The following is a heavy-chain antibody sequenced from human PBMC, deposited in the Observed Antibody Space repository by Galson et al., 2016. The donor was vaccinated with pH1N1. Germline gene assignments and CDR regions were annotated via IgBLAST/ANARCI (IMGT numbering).Heavy chain of an antibody. V-gene: IGHV1-18*01. CDR2: ISAHNDKT. CDR3: AREVNYYCSGTYYRLNLGMDV. J-gene: IGHJ6*02. CDR1: GYTFINYG. Sequence: SVKVSCKASGYTFINYGISWVRQAPGQGLEWMGWISAHNDKTNYAQKLQGRVTITTDTSTSTAYMELRSLTSDATAVYYCAREVNYYCSGTYYRLNLGMDVWGQGTTVTVSS. D-gene: IGHD3-10*01.